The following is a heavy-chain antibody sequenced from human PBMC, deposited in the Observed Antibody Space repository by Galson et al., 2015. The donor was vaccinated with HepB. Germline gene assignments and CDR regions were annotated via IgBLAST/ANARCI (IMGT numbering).Heavy chain of an antibody. D-gene: IGHD1-26*01. J-gene: IGHJ4*02. CDR2: ISWNSGSI. V-gene: IGHV3-9*01. CDR1: GFTFDDYA. CDR3: AKGPIVGATDYFDY. Sequence: SLRLSCAASGFTFDDYAMHWVRQAPGKGLEWVSGISWNSGSIGYADSVKGRFTISRDNAKNSLYLQMNSLRAEDTALYYCAKGPIVGATDYFDYWGQGTLVTVSS.